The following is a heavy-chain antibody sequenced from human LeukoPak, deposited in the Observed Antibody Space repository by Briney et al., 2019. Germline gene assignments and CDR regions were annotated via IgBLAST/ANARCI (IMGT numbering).Heavy chain of an antibody. CDR1: GYSISSGYY. D-gene: IGHD4-23*01. J-gene: IGHJ4*02. CDR2: IYHSGST. Sequence: PSETLSLTCTVSGYSISSGYYWGWIRQPPGKGLEWIGSIYHSGSTYYNPSLKSRVTISVDTSKNQFSLKLSSVTAADTAVYYCARVDYGGNTEDYWAQGTLVTVSS. CDR3: ARVDYGGNTEDY. V-gene: IGHV4-38-2*02.